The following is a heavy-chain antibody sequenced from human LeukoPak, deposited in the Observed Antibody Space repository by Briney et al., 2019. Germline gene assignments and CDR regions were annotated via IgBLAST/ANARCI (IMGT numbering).Heavy chain of an antibody. J-gene: IGHJ4*02. Sequence: ASVKVSCKASGYTFTSYGISWVRRAPGQGLEWMGWISAYNGNTNYAQKLQGRVTMTTDTSTSTAYMELRSLRSDDTAVYYCARDSLYSYDYYFDYWGQGTLVTVSS. CDR3: ARDSLYSYDYYFDY. CDR1: GYTFTSYG. V-gene: IGHV1-18*01. D-gene: IGHD5-18*01. CDR2: ISAYNGNT.